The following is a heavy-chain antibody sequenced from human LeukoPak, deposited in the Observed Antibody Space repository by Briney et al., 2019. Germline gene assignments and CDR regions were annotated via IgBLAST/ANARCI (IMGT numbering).Heavy chain of an antibody. CDR3: ARGRILLWLDNGMDV. CDR1: GFIFGDHA. Sequence: PGRSLRLSCTGSGFIFGDHAMAWVRQAPGKGLEWVGFIRSKAYGGTTEYAASVKGRFTISRDDSRGIAYLEMNSLKTEDTAVYYCARGRILLWLDNGMDVWGPGNTVTVS. V-gene: IGHV3-49*04. D-gene: IGHD4-23*01. CDR2: IRSKAYGGTT. J-gene: IGHJ6*01.